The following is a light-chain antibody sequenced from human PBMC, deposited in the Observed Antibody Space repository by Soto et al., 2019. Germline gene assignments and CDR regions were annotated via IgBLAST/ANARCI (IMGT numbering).Light chain of an antibody. CDR1: SSDIGAYNY. V-gene: IGLV2-14*01. J-gene: IGLJ1*01. Sequence: QSALTQPASVSGSPGQSITVSCTGTSSDIGAYNYVSWYQQHPGKAPKLIIYEVAKRPSGVSSRFSGSKSGNTASLTISGLQAEDEADYHCSSYTNTGTLYVFGTGTQLTVL. CDR2: EVA. CDR3: SSYTNTGTLYV.